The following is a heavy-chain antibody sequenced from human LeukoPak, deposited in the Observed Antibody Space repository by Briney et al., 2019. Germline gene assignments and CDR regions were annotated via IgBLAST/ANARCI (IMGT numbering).Heavy chain of an antibody. D-gene: IGHD5-12*01. CDR3: ARDLAY. J-gene: IGHJ4*02. CDR2: YNSSSETI. CDR1: RFTFTTYS. V-gene: IGHV3-48*01. Sequence: GGPLRLSCAASRFTFTTYSMNWVRQAPGKGLEWISYYNSSSETISYTDSVKGRFTISRDNTKNTLYLKTDTLRAEDTAQYYCARDLAYWGRGPLVSVSS.